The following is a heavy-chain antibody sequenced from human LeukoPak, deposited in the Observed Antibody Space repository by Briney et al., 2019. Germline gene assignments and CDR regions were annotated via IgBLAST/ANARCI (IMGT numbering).Heavy chain of an antibody. CDR2: ISSSSSTI. V-gene: IGHV3-48*01. CDR1: GFTFSSYS. Sequence: TGGSLRLSCAASGFTFSSYSMNWVRQAPGKGLEWVSYISSSSSTIYYADSVKGRFTISRDNAKNSLYLQMNSLRAEDTAVYYCATPLAYCGGDCSPDAFDIWGQGTMVTVSS. D-gene: IGHD2-21*02. CDR3: ATPLAYCGGDCSPDAFDI. J-gene: IGHJ3*02.